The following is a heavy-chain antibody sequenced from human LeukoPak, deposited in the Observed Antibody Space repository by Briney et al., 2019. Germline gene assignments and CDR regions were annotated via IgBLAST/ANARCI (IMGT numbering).Heavy chain of an antibody. CDR3: ARDRRYSGISGAFDI. V-gene: IGHV4-59*13. CDR2: IYYSGST. Sequence: SETLSLTCNVSGDSSSSYYWSWIRQPPGKGLEWSGYIYYSGSTNYNPSLKSRVTILVATSKNQFSLKLSSVTAADTAVYYCARDRRYSGISGAFDIWGQGTMVTVSS. J-gene: IGHJ3*02. D-gene: IGHD1-26*01. CDR1: GDSSSSYY.